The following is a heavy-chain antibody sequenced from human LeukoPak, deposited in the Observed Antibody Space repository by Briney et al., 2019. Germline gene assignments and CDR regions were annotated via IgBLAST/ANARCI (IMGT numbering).Heavy chain of an antibody. J-gene: IGHJ6*04. CDR1: GYTFTSYY. CDR3: ARDGSYYDILTGYYTLDKKMMDV. V-gene: IGHV1-46*01. Sequence: ASVKVSCKACGYTFTSYYMHWVRQAPGQGLEWMGIINPSGGSTSYAQKFQGRVTMTRDMSTSTVYMGLSSLRSEDTAVYYCARDGSYYDILTGYYTLDKKMMDVCGKGTTVTVSS. D-gene: IGHD3-9*01. CDR2: INPSGGST.